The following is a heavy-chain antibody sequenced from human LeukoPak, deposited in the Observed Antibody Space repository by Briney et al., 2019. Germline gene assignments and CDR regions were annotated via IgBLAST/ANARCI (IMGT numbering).Heavy chain of an antibody. D-gene: IGHD2-15*01. Sequence: SETLSLTSTVSGGSISSYYWSWIRQPPGKGLEWIGYIYYSGSTNYNPSLKSRVTISVDTSKNQFSLKLSSVTAADTAVYYCARGYCSGGSCYPYYFDYWGQGTLVTVSS. CDR1: GGSISSYY. V-gene: IGHV4-59*08. CDR2: IYYSGST. J-gene: IGHJ4*02. CDR3: ARGYCSGGSCYPYYFDY.